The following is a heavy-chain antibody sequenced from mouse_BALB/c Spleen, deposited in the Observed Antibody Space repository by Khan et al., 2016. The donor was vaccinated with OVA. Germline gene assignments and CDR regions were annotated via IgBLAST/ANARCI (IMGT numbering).Heavy chain of an antibody. CDR2: INPSTGYT. CDR1: GYTFINYW. J-gene: IGHJ2*01. D-gene: IGHD1-1*01. CDR3: ARGSLRWDFDY. V-gene: IGHV1-7*01. Sequence: QVQLKESGAELAKPGASVKMSCKASGYTFINYWILWVKQRPGQGLEWIGYINPSTGYTEYNQNFKDKATLTADKSSSTAYMQLSSLTSEDSAVYYCARGSLRWDFDYWGQGTTLTVSS.